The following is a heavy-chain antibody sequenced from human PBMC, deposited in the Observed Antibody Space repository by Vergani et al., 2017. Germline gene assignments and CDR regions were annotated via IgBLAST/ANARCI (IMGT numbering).Heavy chain of an antibody. J-gene: IGHJ1*01. CDR2: ISYSGST. D-gene: IGHD2-2*01. V-gene: IGHV4-39*01. Sequence: QLQLQESGPGLVKPSETLSLTCTVSGGSISSSSYYWGWIRQPPGKGLAWIGSISYSGSTYYNPSLKSRVTIAVDTSKNQFSLKLSSVTAADTAVYYCAGRSDYAPENVQHWGQGTLVTVSS. CDR3: AGRSDYAPENVQH. CDR1: GGSISSSSYY.